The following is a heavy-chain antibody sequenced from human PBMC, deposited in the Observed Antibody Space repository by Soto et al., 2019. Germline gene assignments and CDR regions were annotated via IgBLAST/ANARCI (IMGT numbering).Heavy chain of an antibody. Sequence: PGGSLRLSCAASVFTFSSYAMSWVRQAPRKWLEWFSTIKSSGGGSXXPDSVTGRXTMSRYNSKNTXYLQKXRLRAEDTAVYYCVKYSSRWPDWRQGTLVTVSS. CDR1: VFTFSSYA. CDR2: IKSSGGGS. J-gene: IGHJ4*02. CDR3: VKYSSRWPD. V-gene: IGHV3-23*01. D-gene: IGHD6-13*01.